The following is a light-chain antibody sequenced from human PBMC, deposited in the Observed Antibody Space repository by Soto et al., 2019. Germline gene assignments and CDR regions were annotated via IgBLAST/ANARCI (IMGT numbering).Light chain of an antibody. CDR1: QGISSY. Sequence: IQLTQSPSSLSASVGDRVTITCRASQGISSYLAWYQQKPGKAPKLLIYAASTLQSGVPSRFSGSGSGTDFTLTISSLQPEDFATYYCHQINSYLSITFGQGTRLEIK. V-gene: IGKV1-9*01. CDR3: HQINSYLSIT. CDR2: AAS. J-gene: IGKJ5*01.